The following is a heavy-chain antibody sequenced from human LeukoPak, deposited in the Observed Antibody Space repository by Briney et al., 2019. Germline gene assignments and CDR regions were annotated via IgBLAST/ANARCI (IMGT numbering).Heavy chain of an antibody. CDR3: ARFVVVPAASRGFWFDP. CDR2: IYTNGST. V-gene: IGHV4-4*07. D-gene: IGHD2-2*01. Sequence: SETLSLTCTVSGGSISSYYWSWIRQPAGKGLEWIGRIYTNGSTNYNPSLKSRVTMSVDTSKNQFSLKLSSVTAADTAVYYCARFVVVPAASRGFWFDPWGQGTLVTVSS. J-gene: IGHJ5*02. CDR1: GGSISSYY.